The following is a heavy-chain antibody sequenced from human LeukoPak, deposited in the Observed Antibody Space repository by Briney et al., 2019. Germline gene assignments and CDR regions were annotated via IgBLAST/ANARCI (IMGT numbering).Heavy chain of an antibody. CDR3: ARGLVGYCSSTSCSHRPSMSMDV. CDR1: GGSFSGYY. D-gene: IGHD2-2*01. J-gene: IGHJ6*03. V-gene: IGHV4-34*01. CDR2: INHSGST. Sequence: SETLSLTCAVYGGSFSGYYWSWIRQPPGKGLEWIGEINHSGSTNYNPSLKSRVTISVDTSKNQFSLKLSSVTAGDTAVYYCARGLVGYCSSTSCSHRPSMSMDVWGKGTTVTVSS.